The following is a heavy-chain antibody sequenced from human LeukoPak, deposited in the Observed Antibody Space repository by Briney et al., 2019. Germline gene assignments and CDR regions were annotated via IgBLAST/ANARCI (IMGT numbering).Heavy chain of an antibody. D-gene: IGHD3-22*01. CDR3: ARDYPPVSWNYYDSSGPFDY. V-gene: IGHV3-21*01. CDR2: ISSSSSYI. CDR1: GFTFSSYS. J-gene: IGHJ4*02. Sequence: GGSLRLSCAASGFTFSSYSMNWVRQAPGKGLEWVSSISSSSSYIYYADSVKGRFTISRDNAKNSLYLQMNSLRAEDTAVYYCARDYPPVSWNYYDSSGPFDYWGQGTLVTVSS.